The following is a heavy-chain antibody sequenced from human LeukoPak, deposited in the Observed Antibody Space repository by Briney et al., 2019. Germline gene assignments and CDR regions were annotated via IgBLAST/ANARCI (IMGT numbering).Heavy chain of an antibody. CDR2: ISGSGGST. J-gene: IGHJ6*02. CDR3: ARSIAAAGTEGMDV. D-gene: IGHD6-13*01. V-gene: IGHV3-23*01. CDR1: GFTFSSYA. Sequence: PGGSLRLSCAASGFTFSSYAMSWVRQAPGKGLEWVSAISGSGGSTYYADSVKGRFTISRDNSKNTLYLQMNSLRSEDTAVYYCARSIAAAGTEGMDVWGQGTTVTVSS.